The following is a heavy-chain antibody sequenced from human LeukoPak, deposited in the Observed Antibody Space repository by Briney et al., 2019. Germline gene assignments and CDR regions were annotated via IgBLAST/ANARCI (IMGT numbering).Heavy chain of an antibody. Sequence: GESLKISCEVSGYRFTSYWIAWVRPMPGKGLEWMGVIYPGDSDTRYSPSFQGQVTISADKSISTAYLQWSSLKASDTAMYYCARQLGATSPTWFDPWGQGTLVTVSS. CDR3: ARQLGATSPTWFDP. V-gene: IGHV5-51*01. J-gene: IGHJ5*02. CDR1: GYRFTSYW. CDR2: IYPGDSDT. D-gene: IGHD1-26*01.